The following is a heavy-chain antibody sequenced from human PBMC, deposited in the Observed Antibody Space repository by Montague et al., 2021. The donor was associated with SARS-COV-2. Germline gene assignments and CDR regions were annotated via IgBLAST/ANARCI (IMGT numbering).Heavy chain of an antibody. D-gene: IGHD3-10*01. J-gene: IGHJ5*02. V-gene: IGHV4-39*01. CDR3: VSPGGSERHWFDR. Sequence: SETLSLTCTVSGGSLFSSSYYWGWIRQPPGKELEWNGSVYYNGXTXYXXXXKSRVTISLDKSENQISLNLDSVTAADTSVYYCVSPGGSERHWFDRWGQGTLVTVSS. CDR2: VYYNGXT. CDR1: GGSLFSSSYY.